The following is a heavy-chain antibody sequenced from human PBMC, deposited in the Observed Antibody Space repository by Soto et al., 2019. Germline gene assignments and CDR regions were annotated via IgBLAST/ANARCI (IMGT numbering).Heavy chain of an antibody. Sequence: VASVKVSCKASGGTFSSYAISWVRQAPGQGLEWMGGIIPIFGTANYAQKFQGRVTITADKSTSTAYMELSSLRSEDTAVYYCARNYDSSGYYSSRWYFDLWGRGTLVTVSS. CDR2: IIPIFGTA. D-gene: IGHD3-22*01. CDR3: ARNYDSSGYYSSRWYFDL. CDR1: GGTFSSYA. V-gene: IGHV1-69*06. J-gene: IGHJ2*01.